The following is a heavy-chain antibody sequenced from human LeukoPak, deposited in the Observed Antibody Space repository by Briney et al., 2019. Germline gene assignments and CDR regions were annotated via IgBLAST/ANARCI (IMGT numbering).Heavy chain of an antibody. Sequence: SETLSLTCAVYGGSFSGYYWSWIRQPPGKGLEWIGEINHSGSTNYNPSLKSRVTISVDTSKNQFSLKLSSVTAADRAVYYCARAGRGGRSGYYNYWGQGTLVTVSS. CDR3: ARAGRGGRSGYYNY. J-gene: IGHJ4*02. CDR2: INHSGST. V-gene: IGHV4-34*01. D-gene: IGHD3-3*01. CDR1: GGSFSGYY.